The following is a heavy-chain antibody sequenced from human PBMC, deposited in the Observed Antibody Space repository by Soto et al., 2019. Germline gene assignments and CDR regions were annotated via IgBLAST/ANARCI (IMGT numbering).Heavy chain of an antibody. J-gene: IGHJ3*02. CDR1: GFTFNNYA. CDR2: ISGTGGST. V-gene: IGHV3-23*01. CDR3: GKGNYKWGTGDAFDI. Sequence: GGSLRLSCAASGFTFNNYALNWVRQAPGKGLEWVSSISGTGGSTFYAGAAKGRFTISRDNSKNTLFLQMTSLRAEDTAVYYCGKGNYKWGTGDAFDIWGQGTMVNVSS. D-gene: IGHD7-27*01.